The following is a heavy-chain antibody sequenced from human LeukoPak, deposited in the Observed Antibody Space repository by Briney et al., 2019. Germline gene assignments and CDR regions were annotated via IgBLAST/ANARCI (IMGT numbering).Heavy chain of an antibody. CDR2: INHSGST. V-gene: IGHV4-34*01. J-gene: IGHJ3*02. CDR1: GRSFSGYY. D-gene: IGHD1-26*01. Sequence: SETLSLTCAVYGRSFSGYYWSWIRQPPGKGLEWIGEINHSGSTNYNPSLKSRVTISVDTSKNQFSLKLSSVTAADTAVYYCAREVNRPTDADAFDIWGQGTMVTVSS. CDR3: AREVNRPTDADAFDI.